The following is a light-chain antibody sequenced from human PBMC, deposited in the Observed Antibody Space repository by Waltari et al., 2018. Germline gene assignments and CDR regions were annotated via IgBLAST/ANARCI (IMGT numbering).Light chain of an antibody. CDR3: QQYYSYPLT. J-gene: IGKJ1*01. V-gene: IGKV1-8*01. Sequence: AIRITQSPSSLSASTGDRVTITCRASQGISSYLAWYQQKPGKAPKLLIYAASTLQSGGPSRFSGSGSGTDFTLTISCLQSEDFATYYCQQYYSYPLTFGQGTKVEIK. CDR1: QGISSY. CDR2: AAS.